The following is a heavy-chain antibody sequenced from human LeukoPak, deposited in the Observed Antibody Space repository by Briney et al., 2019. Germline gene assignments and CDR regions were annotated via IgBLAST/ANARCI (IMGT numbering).Heavy chain of an antibody. CDR2: LSPSGGIT. J-gene: IGHJ6*02. D-gene: IGHD2-21*02. CDR3: AKVTAPYYYGMDV. Sequence: GGSLRLSCAASGFTFSTYAMSWVRQAPGKGLEWVSALSPSGGITYYEDSVKGRFTISRDNSKNTLYLQMNSLRAEDTAVYYCAKVTAPYYYGMDVWGQGTTVTVSS. V-gene: IGHV3-23*01. CDR1: GFTFSTYA.